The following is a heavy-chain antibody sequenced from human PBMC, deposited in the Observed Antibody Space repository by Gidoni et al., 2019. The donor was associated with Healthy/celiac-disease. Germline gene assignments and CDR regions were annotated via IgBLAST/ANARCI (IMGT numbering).Heavy chain of an antibody. CDR1: GFTFSDYY. V-gene: IGHV3-11*01. CDR2: ISSSGSTI. J-gene: IGHJ4*02. Sequence: GGSRRLSCAASGFTFSDYYMSWIRQAPGKGLEWVSYISSSGSTIYYADSVKGRFTISRDNAKNSLSLQMNSLRAEDTAVYYCARVVRGLWVYFDYWGQGTLVTVSS. D-gene: IGHD3-10*01. CDR3: ARVVRGLWVYFDY.